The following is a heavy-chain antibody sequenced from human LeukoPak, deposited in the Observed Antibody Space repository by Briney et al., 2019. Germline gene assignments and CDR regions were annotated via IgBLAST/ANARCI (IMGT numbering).Heavy chain of an antibody. Sequence: PSETLSLTCAVSGYSISSRYYWGWIRQPPGKGLEWIGNIYHSGSTYYNPSLKSRLTISLDTSKNQFSLNLSSVTAADTAVYYCARAYSNAWYSYFHHWGPGTLVTVSS. CDR3: ARAYSNAWYSYFHH. J-gene: IGHJ1*01. CDR2: IYHSGST. CDR1: GYSISSRYY. D-gene: IGHD6-19*01. V-gene: IGHV4-38-2*01.